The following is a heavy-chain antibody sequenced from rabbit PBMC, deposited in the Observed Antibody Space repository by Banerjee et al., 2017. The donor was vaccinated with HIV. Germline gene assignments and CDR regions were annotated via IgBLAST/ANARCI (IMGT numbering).Heavy chain of an antibody. D-gene: IGHD7-1*01. Sequence: QSLEESWGDPVKPGASLTLTCTASGFSFSGYYMCWVRQAPGKGLEWIACVDAGSTSRTYYATWAKGRFILSKTSSTTVTLQMTSLTAADTATYFCAREDYAGYGFFNLWGPGPLVTVS. CDR3: AREDYAGYGFFNL. J-gene: IGHJ4*01. CDR2: VDAGSTSRT. V-gene: IGHV1S40*01. CDR1: GFSFSGYY.